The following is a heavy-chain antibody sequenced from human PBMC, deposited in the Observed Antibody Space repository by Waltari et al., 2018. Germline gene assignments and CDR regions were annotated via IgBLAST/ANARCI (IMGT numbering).Heavy chain of an antibody. CDR3: ARYGEVPPNYFFDF. Sequence: QVQLHQWGAGLLKPSATLSLTCAVSAESFSGYFWSWIRQPPGKGLEWLGAIHYDGSTNYKPSLKSRLSLSVDTTKKHFSLRLTSVTAADTGMYFCARYGEVPPNYFFDFWGQGIRVTVSS. CDR2: IHYDGST. D-gene: IGHD2-21*01. CDR1: AESFSGYF. J-gene: IGHJ4*01. V-gene: IGHV4-34*01.